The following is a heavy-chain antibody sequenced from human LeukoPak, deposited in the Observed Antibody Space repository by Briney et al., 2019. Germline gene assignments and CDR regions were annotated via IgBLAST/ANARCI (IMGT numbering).Heavy chain of an antibody. CDR1: GGSISSGDYY. CDR2: IYYSGNT. CDR3: ARIMGSGYSRHYFDY. Sequence: SSETLSLTCTVSGGSISSGDYYWSWIRQPPGKGLEWIGYIYYSGNTYYNPSLKSRVIISVDTSKNQFSLQLSSVTATDTAVYYCARIMGSGYSRHYFDYWGQGNLVTVSS. D-gene: IGHD3-22*01. J-gene: IGHJ4*02. V-gene: IGHV4-31*03.